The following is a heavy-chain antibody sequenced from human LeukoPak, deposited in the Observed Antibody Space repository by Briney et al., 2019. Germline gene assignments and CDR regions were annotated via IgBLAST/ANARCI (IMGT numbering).Heavy chain of an antibody. J-gene: IGHJ5*02. CDR3: ARPITIFGVEQGGWFDP. D-gene: IGHD3-3*01. Sequence: ASVKVSCKASGYTFTSYGISWVRQAPGQGLEWMGWISAYNGNTNYAQKLQGRVTMTTDTSTSTAYMELSSLRSEDTAVYYCARPITIFGVEQGGWFDPWGQGTLVTVSS. CDR1: GYTFTSYG. V-gene: IGHV1-18*01. CDR2: ISAYNGNT.